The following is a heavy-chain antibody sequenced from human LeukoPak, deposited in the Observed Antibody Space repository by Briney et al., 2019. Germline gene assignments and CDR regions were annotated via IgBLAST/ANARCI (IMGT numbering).Heavy chain of an antibody. CDR2: MHPNGGDT. J-gene: IGHJ4*02. CDR1: GYTFTNND. CDR3: ARHFGTGGNFDY. D-gene: IGHD2-8*02. V-gene: IGHV1-8*01. Sequence: ASVKVSCKSSGYTFTNNDIHWVRQATGQGLEWMGWMHPNGGDTGYAQKFQGRVTMARNTSISTAYMELSSLRPEDTAVYYCARHFGTGGNFDYWGQGTLLIVSS.